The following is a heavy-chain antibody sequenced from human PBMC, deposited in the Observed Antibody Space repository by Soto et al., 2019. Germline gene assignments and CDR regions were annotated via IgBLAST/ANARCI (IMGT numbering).Heavy chain of an antibody. Sequence: PSETLSLTCAVYGGSFSGYYWSWIRQPPGKGLEWIGEINHSGSTNYNPSLKSRVTISVDTSKNQFSLKLSSVTAADTAVYYCARGSKPYYDFWSGYYDTSYYYYGMDVWGQGTTVTVSS. CDR1: GGSFSGYY. J-gene: IGHJ6*02. CDR3: ARGSKPYYDFWSGYYDTSYYYYGMDV. CDR2: INHSGST. D-gene: IGHD3-3*01. V-gene: IGHV4-34*01.